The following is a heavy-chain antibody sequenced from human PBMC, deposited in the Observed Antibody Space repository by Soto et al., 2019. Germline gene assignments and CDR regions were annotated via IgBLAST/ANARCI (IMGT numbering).Heavy chain of an antibody. D-gene: IGHD3-10*01. V-gene: IGHV3-48*02. Sequence: EEQLVESGGGLVQPGGSLRLSCAASGFPFSSYGMNWVRQAPGKGLEWVSYISSSGGTIYYADSVRGRFTISRDNAKNSLYLHMNSLRDDDTAVYYCATYKGDYWGQGTLVTVSS. J-gene: IGHJ4*02. CDR2: ISSSGGTI. CDR1: GFPFSSYG. CDR3: ATYKGDY.